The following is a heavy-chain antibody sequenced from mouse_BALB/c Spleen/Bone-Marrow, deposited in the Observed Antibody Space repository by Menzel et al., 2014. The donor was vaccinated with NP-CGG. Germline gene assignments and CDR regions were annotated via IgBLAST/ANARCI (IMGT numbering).Heavy chain of an antibody. Sequence: VQLQQSGPGLVAPSQSLSITCTVSGFSLTGYGVNWVRQPPGKGLEWLGMICGDGSTNYNSALKSRLSISKDNSKSXVFLKMNSLQTDDTARYYCASSTMITTGFAYWGQGTLVTVSA. CDR1: GFSLTGYG. CDR2: ICGDGST. CDR3: ASSTMITTGFAY. V-gene: IGHV2-6-7*01. J-gene: IGHJ3*01. D-gene: IGHD2-4*01.